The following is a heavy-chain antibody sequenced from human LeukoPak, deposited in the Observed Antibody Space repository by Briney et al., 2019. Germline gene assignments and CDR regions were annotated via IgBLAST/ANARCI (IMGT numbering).Heavy chain of an antibody. V-gene: IGHV3-30-3*01. CDR1: GFTFSSYA. CDR3: AREEDIVVVPAAILGMDV. Sequence: PGGSLRLSCAASGFTFSSYAMHWVRQAPGKGLEWVAVISYDGSDKYYADSVKGRFTISRDNSKNTLYLQMNSLRAEDTAVYYCAREEDIVVVPAAILGMDVWGQGTLVTVSS. D-gene: IGHD2-2*01. J-gene: IGHJ4*02. CDR2: ISYDGSDK.